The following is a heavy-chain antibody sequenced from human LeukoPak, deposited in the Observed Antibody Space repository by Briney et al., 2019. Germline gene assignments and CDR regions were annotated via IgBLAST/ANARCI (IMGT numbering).Heavy chain of an antibody. J-gene: IGHJ4*02. D-gene: IGHD2-15*01. CDR3: TTGEMVVAATPIRDY. Sequence: GGSLRLSCAASGFTFSNAWMSWVRQAPGKGLEWVGRIKSKTDGGTTDYAAPVKGRFTISRDDSKNTLYLQINSLKTEDTAVYYCTTGEMVVAATPIRDYWGQGTLVTVSS. CDR2: IKSKTDGGTT. CDR1: GFTFSNAW. V-gene: IGHV3-15*01.